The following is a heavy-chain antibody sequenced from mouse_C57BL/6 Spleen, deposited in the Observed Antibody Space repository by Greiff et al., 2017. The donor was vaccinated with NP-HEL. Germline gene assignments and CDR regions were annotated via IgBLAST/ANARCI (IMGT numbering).Heavy chain of an antibody. J-gene: IGHJ1*03. CDR3: TRPGTTVVADWYFDV. Sequence: EVKLMESGGGLVQPGGSMKLSCAASGFTFSDAWMDWVRQSPEKGLEWVAEIRNKANNHATYYAESVKGRFTISRDDSKSSVYLQMNSLRAEDTGIYYCTRPGTTVVADWYFDVWGTGTTVTVSS. D-gene: IGHD1-1*01. CDR2: IRNKANNHAT. CDR1: GFTFSDAW. V-gene: IGHV6-6*01.